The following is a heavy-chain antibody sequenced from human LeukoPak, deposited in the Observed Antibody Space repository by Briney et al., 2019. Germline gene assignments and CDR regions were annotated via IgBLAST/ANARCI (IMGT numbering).Heavy chain of an antibody. V-gene: IGHV4-34*01. J-gene: IGHJ6*02. D-gene: IGHD2-2*02. CDR3: ARGQLLYILPYYYYGMDV. Sequence: PSETLSLTCAVYGGSFSGYYWSWIRQPPGKGLEWIGEINHSGSTNYNPSLKSRVTISVDTSKNQFSLKLSSVTAADTAVYYCARGQLLYILPYYYYGMDVWGQGTTVTVSS. CDR2: INHSGST. CDR1: GGSFSGYY.